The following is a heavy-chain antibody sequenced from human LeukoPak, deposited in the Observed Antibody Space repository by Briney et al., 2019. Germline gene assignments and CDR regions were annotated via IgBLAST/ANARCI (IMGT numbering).Heavy chain of an antibody. V-gene: IGHV3-11*03. CDR1: IFTLSYSH. Sequence: PGGSLRLSCGVSIFTLSYSHMMCVRQAPGKGLEWVSYISSTGSYTSYADSVKGRFTISRDNAKNSLYQQMNSLRAEDTAVYYCATADTVVLKAKDYWGQGTLVTVSS. D-gene: IGHD4-23*01. CDR3: ATADTVVLKAKDY. J-gene: IGHJ4*02. CDR2: ISSTGSYT.